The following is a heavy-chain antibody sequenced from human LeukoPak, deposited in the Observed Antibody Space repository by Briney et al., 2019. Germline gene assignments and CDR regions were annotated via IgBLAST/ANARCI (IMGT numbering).Heavy chain of an antibody. CDR1: GGSFSGYY. D-gene: IGHD6-19*01. CDR3: ARAYHSSGGLGWFDP. CDR2: INHTGST. Sequence: SETLSLTCAVYGGSFSGYYWCWIRHPPGKGLEWIGEINHTGSTNYNPSLKSRVTIPVDTSKNQFSLKLTSMTAADTALYYCARAYHSSGGLGWFDPWGQGTLVTVSS. V-gene: IGHV4-34*01. J-gene: IGHJ5*02.